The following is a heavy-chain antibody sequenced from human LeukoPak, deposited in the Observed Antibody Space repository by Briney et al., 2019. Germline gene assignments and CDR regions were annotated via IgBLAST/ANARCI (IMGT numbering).Heavy chain of an antibody. J-gene: IGHJ5*02. V-gene: IGHV3-30*18. CDR1: GFIFSSYG. CDR3: AKGGRNNNWFDP. CDR2: ISYDGSNK. D-gene: IGHD1-14*01. Sequence: GRSLRLSCAASGFIFSSYGMHWVRQAPGKGLEWVAVISYDGSNKYYADSVKGRFTISRDNSKNTLYLQMNSLRAEDTAVYYCAKGGRNNNWFDPWGQGTLVTVSS.